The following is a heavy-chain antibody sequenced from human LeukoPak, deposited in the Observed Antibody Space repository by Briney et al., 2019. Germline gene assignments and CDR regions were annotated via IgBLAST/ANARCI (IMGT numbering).Heavy chain of an antibody. CDR3: ARVDSSGYYY. V-gene: IGHV1-46*01. D-gene: IGHD3-22*01. CDR2: INPSGGCT. CDR1: GYTFTSYY. Sequence: VASVKVSCKASGYTFTSYYMHWVRQAPGQGLEWMGIINPSGGCTSYARKFQGRVTMTRDTSTSTVYMELSSLRSEDTAVYYCARVDSSGYYYWGQGTLVTVSS. J-gene: IGHJ4*02.